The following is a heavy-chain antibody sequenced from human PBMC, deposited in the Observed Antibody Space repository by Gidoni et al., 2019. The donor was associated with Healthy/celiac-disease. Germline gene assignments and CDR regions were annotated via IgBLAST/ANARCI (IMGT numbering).Heavy chain of an antibody. D-gene: IGHD4-17*01. J-gene: IGHJ6*02. CDR1: GFTFSSHA. Sequence: EVQLLESGGGLVQPGGSLRLSCAASGFTFSSHAMSWVRQAPGKGLEWVSAISGSGGSTYYADSVKGRFTISRDNSKNTLYLQMNSLRAEDTAVYYCAKDYYGGNSIYYYYGMDVWGQGTTVTVSS. CDR2: ISGSGGST. V-gene: IGHV3-23*01. CDR3: AKDYYGGNSIYYYYGMDV.